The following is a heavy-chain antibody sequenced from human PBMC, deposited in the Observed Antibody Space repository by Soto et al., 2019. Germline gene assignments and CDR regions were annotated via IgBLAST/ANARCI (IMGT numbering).Heavy chain of an antibody. Sequence: GGSLRLSCAASGFTFSSYWMSWVRQAPGKGLEWVANIKQDGSEKYYVDSVKGRFTISRDNAKNSLYLQMNSLRAEDTAVYYCARDTDNYDFWRGTNYFDYWGQGTLVTVSS. CDR2: IKQDGSEK. V-gene: IGHV3-7*01. D-gene: IGHD3-3*01. CDR3: ARDTDNYDFWRGTNYFDY. J-gene: IGHJ4*02. CDR1: GFTFSSYW.